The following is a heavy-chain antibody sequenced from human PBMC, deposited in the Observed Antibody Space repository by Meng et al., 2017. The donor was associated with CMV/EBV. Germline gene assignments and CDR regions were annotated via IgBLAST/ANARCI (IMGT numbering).Heavy chain of an antibody. CDR1: ISSSSYY. CDR3: ARVVLRFLEWSPGWFDP. J-gene: IGHJ5*02. Sequence: ISSSSYYWAWIRQPQGKGLEWIESIYYSGSTYYNPSLRSRVTISVDTSKNQFSLKLSSVTAADTAVYYCARVVLRFLEWSPGWFDPWGQGTLVTVS. D-gene: IGHD3-3*01. V-gene: IGHV4-39*07. CDR2: IYYSGST.